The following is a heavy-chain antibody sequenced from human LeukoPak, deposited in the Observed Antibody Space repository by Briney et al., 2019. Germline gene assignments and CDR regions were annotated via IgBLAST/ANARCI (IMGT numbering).Heavy chain of an antibody. V-gene: IGHV3-33*01. D-gene: IGHD2-15*01. J-gene: IGHJ4*02. Sequence: GRSLRLSCAASGFTFSSYGMHWVRQAPGKGLEWVAVIWYDGSNKYCADSVKGRFTISRDNSKNTLYLQMNSLRAEDTAVYYCASSAWVCSGGSCSLDYWGQGTLVTVSS. CDR1: GFTFSSYG. CDR2: IWYDGSNK. CDR3: ASSAWVCSGGSCSLDY.